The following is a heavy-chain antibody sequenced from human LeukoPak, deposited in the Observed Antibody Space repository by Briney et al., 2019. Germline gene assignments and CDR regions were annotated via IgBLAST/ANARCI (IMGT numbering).Heavy chain of an antibody. CDR1: GYNFNGYY. J-gene: IGHJ5*02. CDR2: IKPSSSFT. CDR3: ARGHKTNYYGNSFDP. V-gene: IGHV1-2*02. Sequence: ASVNISCKTSGYNFNGYYLHWVRQAPGQGLEWMGWIKPSSSFTDSAERFKDRVTMTSDTSTTTAYMELNSLRSDDTAVYYCARGHKTNYYGNSFDPWGQGTLVTVSS. D-gene: IGHD3-10*01.